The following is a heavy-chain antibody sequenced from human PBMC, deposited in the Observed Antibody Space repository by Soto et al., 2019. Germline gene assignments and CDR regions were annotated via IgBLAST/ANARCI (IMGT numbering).Heavy chain of an antibody. V-gene: IGHV4-39*01. D-gene: IGHD2-15*01. Sequence: SETLSLTCAVSGGSISSSSYYWGWIRQPPGKGLEWIGSIYYSGSTYYNPSLKSRVTISVDTSKNQFSLKLSSVTAADTAVYYCASGYCSGGSCYSSADNFDYWGQGTLVTVSS. CDR1: GGSISSSSYY. CDR3: ASGYCSGGSCYSSADNFDY. CDR2: IYYSGST. J-gene: IGHJ4*02.